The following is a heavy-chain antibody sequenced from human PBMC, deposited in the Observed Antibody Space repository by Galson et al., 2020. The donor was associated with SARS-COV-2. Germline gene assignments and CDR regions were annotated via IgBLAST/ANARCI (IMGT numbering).Heavy chain of an antibody. CDR3: AKGHSDATGYYYFDF. CDR2: IRASGGTT. Sequence: GESLKISCTASGFTFNNYAMSWVRQAPGKGLEWVASIRASGGTTYYADSAKGRFTISRDSSKSALFLQMSFLSAEDTAVYFCAKGHSDATGYYYFDFWGQGTSVTVSS. CDR1: GFTFNNYA. V-gene: IGHV3-23*01. D-gene: IGHD3-9*01. J-gene: IGHJ4*02.